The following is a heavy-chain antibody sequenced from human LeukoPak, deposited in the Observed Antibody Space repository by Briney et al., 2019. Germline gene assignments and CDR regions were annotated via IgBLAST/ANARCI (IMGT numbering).Heavy chain of an antibody. V-gene: IGHV1-2*02. CDR1: GYTFTGYY. J-gene: IGHJ4*02. CDR3: ARDQLGIAAAGIY. D-gene: IGHD6-13*01. CDR2: IDPNSGST. Sequence: GASVKVSCKASGYTFTGYYMHWVRQAPGQGLEWMGWIDPNSGSTNYAQKFQGRVTMTRDTSISTAYMELSRLRSDDTAVYYCARDQLGIAAAGIYWGQGTLVTVSS.